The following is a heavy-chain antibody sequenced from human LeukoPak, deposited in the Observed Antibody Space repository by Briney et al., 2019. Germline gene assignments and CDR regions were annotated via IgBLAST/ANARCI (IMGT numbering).Heavy chain of an antibody. CDR3: AQGDSHSLFHYTDY. CDR1: RITFGTYG. V-gene: IGHV3-23*01. CDR2: ISGSGATT. Sequence: GGSLRLSCAASRITFGTYGMSWVRQAPGKGLEWVSSISGSGATTYYADSVKGRFTISRDNSKNTLYLQMNSLRAEDTAVYYCAQGDSHSLFHYTDYWGQGTLVTASS. J-gene: IGHJ4*02. D-gene: IGHD2-21*01.